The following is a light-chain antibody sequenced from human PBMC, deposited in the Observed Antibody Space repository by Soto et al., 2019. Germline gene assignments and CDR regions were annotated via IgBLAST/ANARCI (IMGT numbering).Light chain of an antibody. Sequence: IVLTQSPGTLSLSPGERATLSCRASQSVTTQLAWYQQKPGQAPRLIIHGASSRATGVPDRITGSGSGTDFTLSISRLEPEVFAVYYCQQYGGSTRTFGQGTKVEIK. CDR1: QSVTTQ. V-gene: IGKV3-20*01. CDR2: GAS. J-gene: IGKJ1*01. CDR3: QQYGGSTRT.